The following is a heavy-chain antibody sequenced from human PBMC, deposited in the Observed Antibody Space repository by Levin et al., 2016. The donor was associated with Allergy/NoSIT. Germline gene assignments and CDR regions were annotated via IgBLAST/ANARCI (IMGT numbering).Heavy chain of an antibody. J-gene: IGHJ4*02. CDR3: ATSGEDDYGDYGYIY. D-gene: IGHD4-17*01. V-gene: IGHV1-2*02. CDR1: GYTFTGFY. Sequence: ASVKVSCKASGYTFTGFYLHWVRQAPGQGLEWMGWINPKSGGTNYAEKFQGRVTMTSDTSITTAYMEVSRLRSDDTAVYYCATSGEDDYGDYGYIYWGQGTLVTVSS. CDR2: INPKSGGT.